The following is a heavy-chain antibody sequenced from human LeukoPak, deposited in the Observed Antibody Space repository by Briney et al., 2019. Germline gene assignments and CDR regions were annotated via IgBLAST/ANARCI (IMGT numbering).Heavy chain of an antibody. Sequence: PGGSLRLSCAASGFTLSDYHMNWVRQAPGKGLEWVAHINQDGSKEYYMDSVKARFTISRDNAKNSLSLQMNSLRAEDTAVYYCVRDGGVSGYDLLDYWGQGTLVTVSS. J-gene: IGHJ4*02. D-gene: IGHD5-12*01. CDR1: GFTLSDYH. CDR2: INQDGSKE. V-gene: IGHV3-7*01. CDR3: VRDGGVSGYDLLDY.